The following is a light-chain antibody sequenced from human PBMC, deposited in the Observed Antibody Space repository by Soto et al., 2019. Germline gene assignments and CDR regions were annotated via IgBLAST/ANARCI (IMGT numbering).Light chain of an antibody. Sequence: EIVLTQSPATLSLSPGERATLSCRASQSVSSYLAWYQHKPGQAPRLLIHDASNRATGIPARFSGSGSGTDFTLTISSLEAEDFAVYYCQQRTNWRSSTFGQGTRLEIK. V-gene: IGKV3-11*01. CDR3: QQRTNWRSST. CDR1: QSVSSY. J-gene: IGKJ5*01. CDR2: DAS.